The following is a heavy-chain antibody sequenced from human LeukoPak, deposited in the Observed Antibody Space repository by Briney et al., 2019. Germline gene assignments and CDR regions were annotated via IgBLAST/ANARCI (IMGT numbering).Heavy chain of an antibody. CDR2: IYYRGTT. D-gene: IGHD4-23*01. V-gene: IGHV4-39*07. Sequence: SETLSLTCTVSGGSVRSSSYNWGWIRQPPGKGLEWIGTIYYRGTTYYNASLESRVTMSVDTSKNQFSLNLTSVTAADTAVYYRAREGWDYGGYSGVLDYWGQGSLVTVSS. CDR1: GGSVRSSSYN. J-gene: IGHJ4*02. CDR3: AREGWDYGGYSGVLDY.